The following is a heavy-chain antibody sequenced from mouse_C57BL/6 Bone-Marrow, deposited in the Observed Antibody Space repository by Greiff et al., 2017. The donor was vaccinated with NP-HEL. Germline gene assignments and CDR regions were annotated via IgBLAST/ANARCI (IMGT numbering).Heavy chain of an antibody. D-gene: IGHD2-1*01. J-gene: IGHJ1*03. CDR2: IYPRSGNT. Sequence: QVQLKESGAELARPGASVKLSCKASGYTFTSYGISWVKQRTGQGLEWIGEIYPRSGNTYYNEKFKGKATLTADKSSSTAYMELRSLTSEDSAVYFCARPYGNYGWYFDVWGTGTTVTVSS. V-gene: IGHV1-81*01. CDR1: GYTFTSYG. CDR3: ARPYGNYGWYFDV.